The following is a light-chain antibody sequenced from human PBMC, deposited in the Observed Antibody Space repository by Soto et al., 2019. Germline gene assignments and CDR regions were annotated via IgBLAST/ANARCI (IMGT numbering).Light chain of an antibody. CDR1: QSVLYSSNNKNY. CDR2: WAS. CDR3: QQYYSTPQT. V-gene: IGKV4-1*01. Sequence: DIVMTQSPDSLAVSLGERATINCKSSQSVLYSSNNKNYLAWYQQKPGQPPKLLIYWASTRESGVPDRISGSGSGTDFTPTISSLQAEDVAVYYCQQYYSTPQTFGQGTKVDIK. J-gene: IGKJ1*01.